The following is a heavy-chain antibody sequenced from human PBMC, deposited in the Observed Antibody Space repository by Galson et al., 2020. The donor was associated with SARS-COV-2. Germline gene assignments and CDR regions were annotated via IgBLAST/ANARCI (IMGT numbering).Heavy chain of an antibody. J-gene: IGHJ2*01. V-gene: IGHV5-51*01. CDR3: ASTGSGWYEWYFDL. D-gene: IGHD6-19*01. Sequence: GESLKISCRTSGYSFTNYWIGWVRQMPGKGLEWMGIIYPDDSYTIYSPSFQGQVTISADKSISTAYLQWSSLKASDTAMYYCASTGSGWYEWYFDLWGRGTLVTVSS. CDR2: IYPDDSYT. CDR1: GYSFTNYW.